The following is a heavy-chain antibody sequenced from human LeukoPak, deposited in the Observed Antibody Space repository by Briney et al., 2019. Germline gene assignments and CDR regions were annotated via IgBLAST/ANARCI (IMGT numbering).Heavy chain of an antibody. D-gene: IGHD5-18*01. J-gene: IGHJ4*02. CDR3: ARGGYTYGNDY. Sequence: SETLSLTCTVSGGSITNYYWSWIRQPPGKGLEWIGYIYSSGSTNYNPSLKSRVAISLDTSKNQFSLKLSSVTAADTAVYFCARGGYTYGNDYWGREPWSPSPQ. V-gene: IGHV4-59*01. CDR1: GGSITNYY. CDR2: IYSSGST.